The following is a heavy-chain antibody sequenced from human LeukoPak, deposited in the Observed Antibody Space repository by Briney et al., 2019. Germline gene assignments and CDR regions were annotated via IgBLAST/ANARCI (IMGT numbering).Heavy chain of an antibody. D-gene: IGHD6-19*01. CDR2: ISSSSSYT. CDR1: RFTYSDYY. J-gene: IGHJ4*01. CDR3: ARDRLGSGWYKGSDY. Sequence: PGGSLRLSCAASRFTYSDYYMSCIRQAPGKGLKWVSYISSSSSYTNYADSVKGRFTISRDNAKNSLYLQMNSLRAEDTAVYYCARDRLGSGWYKGSDYWGQGTLVTVSS. V-gene: IGHV3-11*06.